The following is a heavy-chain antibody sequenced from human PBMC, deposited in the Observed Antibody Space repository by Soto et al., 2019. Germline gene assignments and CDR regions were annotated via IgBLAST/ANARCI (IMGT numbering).Heavy chain of an antibody. CDR3: ARDRRGASAAAGTRNYYYGMDV. V-gene: IGHV3-53*01. Sequence: GGSLRLSCAASGFTVSSNYMSWVRQAPGKGLEWVSVIYSGGSTYYADSVKGRFTISRDNSKNTLYLQMNSLRAEDTAVYYCARDRRGASAAAGTRNYYYGMDVWGQGTTVTVCS. CDR2: IYSGGST. D-gene: IGHD6-13*01. CDR1: GFTVSSNY. J-gene: IGHJ6*02.